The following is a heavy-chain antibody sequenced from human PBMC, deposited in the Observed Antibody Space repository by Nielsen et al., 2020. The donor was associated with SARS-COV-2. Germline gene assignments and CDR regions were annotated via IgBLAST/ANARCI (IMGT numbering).Heavy chain of an antibody. J-gene: IGHJ4*02. V-gene: IGHV3-30-3*01. Sequence: GGSLRLSCVASGFTFNNFAMHWVRQAPGKGLEWVAFISYDGSNQYYADSVKGRFTISRDNAKNSLYLQMNSLRAEDTAVYYCARENYYDSSGYYVATSWGQGTLVTVSS. CDR3: ARENYYDSSGYYVATS. D-gene: IGHD3-22*01. CDR1: GFTFNNFA. CDR2: ISYDGSNQ.